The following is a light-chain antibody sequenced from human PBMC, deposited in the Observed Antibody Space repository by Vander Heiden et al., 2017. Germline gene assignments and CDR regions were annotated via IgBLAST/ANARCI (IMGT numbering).Light chain of an antibody. CDR2: GAS. Sequence: ELVLTQSPGTLSLSPGERATLPCRASQSVSSSYLAWYQQKPGQAPRLLIYGASSRATGIPDRFSGSGSGTDFTLTISRLEPDDFAVYYCQQDGSSPWTFGQGTKVEIK. CDR3: QQDGSSPWT. CDR1: QSVSSSY. J-gene: IGKJ1*01. V-gene: IGKV3-20*01.